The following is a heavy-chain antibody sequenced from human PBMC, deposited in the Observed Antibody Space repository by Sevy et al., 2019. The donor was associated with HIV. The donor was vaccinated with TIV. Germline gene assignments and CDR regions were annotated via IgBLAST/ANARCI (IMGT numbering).Heavy chain of an antibody. J-gene: IGHJ5*02. CDR1: GGSFSGYY. Sequence: SETLSLTCAVYGGSFSGYYWSWIRQPPGKGLEWIGEINHSGSTNYNPSLKSRVTISVDTSKNQFSLKLSSVTAADTAVYYCASVTLLKYVWGSYRSSGWFDPWGQGTLVTVSS. CDR2: INHSGST. V-gene: IGHV4-34*01. CDR3: ASVTLLKYVWGSYRSSGWFDP. D-gene: IGHD3-16*02.